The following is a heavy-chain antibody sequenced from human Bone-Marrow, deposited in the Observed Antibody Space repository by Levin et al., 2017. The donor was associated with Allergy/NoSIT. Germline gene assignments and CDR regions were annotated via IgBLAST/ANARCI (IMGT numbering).Heavy chain of an antibody. V-gene: IGHV2-5*02. D-gene: IGHD3-16*01. Sequence: SGPTLVKPTQTLTLTCTFSDFSLNSRGVGVAWIRPSTGKAPEWLAVIYWDGDKRYSPSLRSRVTITKDTSENQVVLTLTNMAPVDTATYYCAHTLRLGELGAGYFDYWGQGTLVTVSS. J-gene: IGHJ4*02. CDR3: AHTLRLGELGAGYFDY. CDR2: IYWDGDK. CDR1: DFSLNSRGVG.